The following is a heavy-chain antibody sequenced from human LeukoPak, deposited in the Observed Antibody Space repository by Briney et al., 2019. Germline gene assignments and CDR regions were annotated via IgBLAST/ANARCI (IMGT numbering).Heavy chain of an antibody. CDR1: GGSISSYY. V-gene: IGHV4-59*01. D-gene: IGHD3-3*01. CDR3: ARETVPSTYYDFWSGSYWFDP. Sequence: SETLSLTCTVSGGSISSYYWSWIRQPPGKGLEWIGYIYYSGSTNYNPSLKGRVTISVDTSKNQFSLKLSSVTAADTAVYYCARETVPSTYYDFWSGSYWFDPWGQGTLVTVSS. J-gene: IGHJ5*02. CDR2: IYYSGST.